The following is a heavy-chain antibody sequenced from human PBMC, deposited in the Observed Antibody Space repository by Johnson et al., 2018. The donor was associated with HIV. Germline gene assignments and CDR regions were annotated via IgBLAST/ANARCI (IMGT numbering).Heavy chain of an antibody. CDR2: IRYDGSNK. D-gene: IGHD3-10*01. CDR1: GFTFSSYG. CDR3: ARDSGVPGNDACDI. Sequence: QVQLVESGGGVVQPGRSLRLSCAASGFTFSSYGMHWVRQAPGKGLEWVAFIRYDGSNKYYADSVKGRFTISRDNSKNTLYLQLSSLRSEDTAVYYCARDSGVPGNDACDIWGQGTMVTVSS. V-gene: IGHV3-30*02. J-gene: IGHJ3*02.